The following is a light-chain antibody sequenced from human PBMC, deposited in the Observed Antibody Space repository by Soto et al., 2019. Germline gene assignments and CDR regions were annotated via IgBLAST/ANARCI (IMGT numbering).Light chain of an antibody. Sequence: QSVLTQPASVSGSPGQSITVSCTGTSTDVGRYNLVSWYQQHPGTAPKLIIYDDNKRPSGIPVRFSGSKSGTSATLGITGFQTGDEADYYCGSWDSSLSAYVFGTGTKLTVL. J-gene: IGLJ1*01. CDR1: STDVGRYNL. CDR2: DDN. V-gene: IGLV1-51*01. CDR3: GSWDSSLSAYV.